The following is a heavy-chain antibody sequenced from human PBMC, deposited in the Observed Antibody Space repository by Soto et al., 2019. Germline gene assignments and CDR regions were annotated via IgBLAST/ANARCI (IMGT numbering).Heavy chain of an antibody. J-gene: IGHJ6*02. D-gene: IGHD3-9*01. V-gene: IGHV4-31*03. CDR1: GGSISSGGYY. CDR2: IYYSGST. CDR3: ARDILTGSYYYYYGMDV. Sequence: SETLSLTCTVSGGSISSGGYYWSWIRQHPGKGLEWIGYIYYSGSTYYNPSLKSRVTISVDTSKNQFSLKLSSVTAADTAVYYCARDILTGSYYYYYGMDVWGQGTTVTVAS.